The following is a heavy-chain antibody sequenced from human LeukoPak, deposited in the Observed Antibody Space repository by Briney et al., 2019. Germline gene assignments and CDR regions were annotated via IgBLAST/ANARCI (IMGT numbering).Heavy chain of an antibody. J-gene: IGHJ5*02. D-gene: IGHD1-26*01. CDR1: GGSFSSYY. V-gene: IGHV4-59*08. CDR2: IYYSGST. Sequence: PSETLSLTCAVYGGSFSSYYWSWIRQPPGKGLEWIGYIYYSGSTNYNPSLKSRVTISVDTSKNRFSLKLSSVTAADTAVYYCARLGATTAQFDPWGQGTLVTVSS. CDR3: ARLGATTAQFDP.